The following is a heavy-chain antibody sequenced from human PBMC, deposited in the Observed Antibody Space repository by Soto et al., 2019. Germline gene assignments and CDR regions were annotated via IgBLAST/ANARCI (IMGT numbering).Heavy chain of an antibody. CDR2: LNPKSGNT. J-gene: IGHJ4*02. CDR1: GYSFTKFD. Sequence: QVQLVQSGAEVKEPGASVRVSCKASGYSFTKFDINWVRQAHGQGLEWMGWLNPKSGNTGYAQNLQRRVTMTRDTSISTAYMELRSLRSEDTALYYCARVTAGSSDFDYWGQGTLFTVSS. CDR3: ARVTAGSSDFDY. V-gene: IGHV1-8*01. D-gene: IGHD6-6*01.